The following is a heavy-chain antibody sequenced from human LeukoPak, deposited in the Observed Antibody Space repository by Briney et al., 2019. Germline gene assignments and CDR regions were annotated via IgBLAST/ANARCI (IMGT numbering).Heavy chain of an antibody. D-gene: IGHD6-6*01. Sequence: SETLSLTCTVSGGSISSGDYYWSWIRQPPGEGLEWIGYIYYSGSTYYNPSLKSRVTISVDTSQNQFSLKLSSVTAADTAVYYCARDRKLVPFDYWGQGTLVTVSS. CDR2: IYYSGST. J-gene: IGHJ4*02. CDR3: ARDRKLVPFDY. CDR1: GGSISSGDYY. V-gene: IGHV4-30-4*01.